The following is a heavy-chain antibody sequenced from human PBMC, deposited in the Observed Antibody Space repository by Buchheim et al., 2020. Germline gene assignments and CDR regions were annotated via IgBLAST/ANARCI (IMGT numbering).Heavy chain of an antibody. J-gene: IGHJ4*02. Sequence: QVQLQQWGAGLLRPSETLSLTCTVYSGSFSGYYWSWIRQPPGKGLEWIGEINNSGSTNYNPSLKSRVTISVDTSKNQFSLKLSSVTAADAAVYYCARKMGVMLVKYFDSWGQGTL. CDR1: SGSFSGYY. D-gene: IGHD2-8*02. CDR2: INNSGST. V-gene: IGHV4-34*01. CDR3: ARKMGVMLVKYFDS.